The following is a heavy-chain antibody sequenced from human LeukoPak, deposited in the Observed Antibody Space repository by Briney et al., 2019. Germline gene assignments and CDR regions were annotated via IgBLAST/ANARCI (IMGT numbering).Heavy chain of an antibody. CDR3: ARDRIVAKAWVWGKNGMDV. Sequence: PSETLSLTCTVSGGSTSSGGYYWTWIRQPPGGALEYMGYIYYSGVTYYNPSLKSRITISIQTSTNQFSLKLRSVTAADTAVYYCARDRIVAKAWVWGKNGMDVWGQGTTVTVSS. D-gene: IGHD3-16*01. CDR1: GGSTSSGGYY. V-gene: IGHV4-30-4*01. J-gene: IGHJ6*02. CDR2: IYYSGVT.